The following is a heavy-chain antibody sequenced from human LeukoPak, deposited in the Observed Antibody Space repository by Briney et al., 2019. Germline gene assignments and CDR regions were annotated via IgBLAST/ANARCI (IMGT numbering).Heavy chain of an antibody. CDR2: ITAGGTYI. CDR1: EFTFSSYE. D-gene: IGHD2-21*01. CDR3: ARETQACGGDCYDY. V-gene: IGHV3-48*03. J-gene: IGHJ4*02. Sequence: GGSLRLSCEASEFTFSSYEMNWVRQAPGKGLEWVSYITAGGTYIRYADSVRGRFTISRDNAKNSLYPQMDSLKSEDTAVYYCARETQACGGDCYDYWGQGTQVTVSS.